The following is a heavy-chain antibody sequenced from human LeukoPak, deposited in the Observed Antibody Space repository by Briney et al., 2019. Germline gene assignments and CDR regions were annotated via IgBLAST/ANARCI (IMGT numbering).Heavy chain of an antibody. D-gene: IGHD6-13*01. Sequence: GGSLRLSCSAYGFTLSNYAMRWVRQAPGKGLVGFSGISASGGSTYYAHSVNGRFTISRDNSKNTVSLQIDSLRAEDTALYYCTKSNGYTNSWYYYWGQGTLVSVSS. CDR2: ISASGGST. CDR3: TKSNGYTNSWYYY. CDR1: GFTLSNYA. V-gene: IGHV3-23*01. J-gene: IGHJ4*02.